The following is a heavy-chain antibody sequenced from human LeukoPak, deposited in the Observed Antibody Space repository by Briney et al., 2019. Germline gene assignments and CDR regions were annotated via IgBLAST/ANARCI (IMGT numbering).Heavy chain of an antibody. J-gene: IGHJ6*03. CDR1: GFTFSTYR. V-gene: IGHV3-7*01. CDR2: IKQDGSEK. D-gene: IGHD4-11*01. CDR3: TRVEETATTAAIIRKYSYYYYYMDV. Sequence: GGSLRLSCAASGFTFSTYRMSWVRQAPGKGLEWVANIKQDGSEKHYVDSVKGRFTISRDNAKSSLYLQMSSLRAEDTAVYYCTRVEETATTAAIIRKYSYYYYYMDVWGKGNTVTVSS.